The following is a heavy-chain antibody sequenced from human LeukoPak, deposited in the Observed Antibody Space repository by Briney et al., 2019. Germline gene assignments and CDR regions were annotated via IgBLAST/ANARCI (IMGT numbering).Heavy chain of an antibody. CDR2: IKQDGSER. D-gene: IGHD1-26*01. J-gene: IGHJ4*02. V-gene: IGHV3-7*01. CDR1: GFTFTTFW. Sequence: GGSLRLSCAASGFTFTTFWMSWVRQAPGKGLEWVANIKQDGSERYYVDSVKGRFPISRDNAKNSLYLQMNSLRAEDTAVYYCARIDGAIDYWGQGTLVTVSS. CDR3: ARIDGAIDY.